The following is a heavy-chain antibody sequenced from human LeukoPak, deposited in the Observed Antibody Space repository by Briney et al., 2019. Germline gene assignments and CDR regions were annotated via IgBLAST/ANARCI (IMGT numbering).Heavy chain of an antibody. J-gene: IGHJ5*02. Sequence: PSETLSLTCTVSGGSISSYYWSWIRQPPGKGLEWIGYIYYSGSTNYNPSLKSRVTISVDTSKNQFSLKLSSVTAADTAVYYCARGRLVPAAMSFNWFDPWGQGTLVTVSS. CDR2: IYYSGST. CDR3: ARGRLVPAAMSFNWFDP. D-gene: IGHD2-2*01. CDR1: GGSISSYY. V-gene: IGHV4-59*12.